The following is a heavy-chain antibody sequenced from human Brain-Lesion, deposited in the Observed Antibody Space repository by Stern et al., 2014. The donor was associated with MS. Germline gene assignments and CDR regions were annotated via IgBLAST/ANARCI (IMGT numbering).Heavy chain of an antibody. CDR1: GGSISSGDYS. CDR3: ARIFGGNFDN. V-gene: IGHV4-30-2*01. D-gene: IGHD4-23*01. CDR2: IVHSGST. Sequence: QVQLQESGSGLVKPSQTLSLTCAVSGGSISSGDYSWSWIRPPPGKSLEWIGYIVHSGSTYYNPSLKSRASISVDRSKNQFSLKLSSVTAADTAMYYCARIFGGNFDNWGQGTLVTVSS. J-gene: IGHJ4*02.